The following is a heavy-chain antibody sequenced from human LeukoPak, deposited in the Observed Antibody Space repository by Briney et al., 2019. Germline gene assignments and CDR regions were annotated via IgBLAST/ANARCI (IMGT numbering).Heavy chain of an antibody. J-gene: IGHJ4*02. D-gene: IGHD3-10*01. Sequence: GGSLRLSCAVSVFTVSSGYMHWVRQPPGKGPVLGSRISSDGSNTIYADSVKDRFSISRDDARNTLYRQRNSLRGGDTAVYYCARYPRGGVYWGQGTLVTVSS. CDR2: ISSDGSNT. CDR3: ARYPRGGVY. V-gene: IGHV3-74*01. CDR1: VFTVSSGY.